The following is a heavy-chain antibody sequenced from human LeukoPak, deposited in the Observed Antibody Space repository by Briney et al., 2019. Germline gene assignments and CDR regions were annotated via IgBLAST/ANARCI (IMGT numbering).Heavy chain of an antibody. Sequence: ASVKVSCKASGYTFTSYAMNWVRQAPGQGLEWMGWINTNTGNPTYAQGFTGRFVFSLDTSVSTAYLQISSLKAEDTAVYYCARGGSGYSYGFSWYCSGGNCNVHLDYWGQGTLVTVSS. CDR2: INTNTGNP. V-gene: IGHV7-4-1*02. D-gene: IGHD2-15*01. J-gene: IGHJ4*02. CDR3: ARGGSGYSYGFSWYCSGGNCNVHLDY. CDR1: GYTFTSYA.